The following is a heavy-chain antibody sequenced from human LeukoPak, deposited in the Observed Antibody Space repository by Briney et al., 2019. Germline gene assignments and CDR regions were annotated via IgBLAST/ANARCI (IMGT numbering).Heavy chain of an antibody. CDR1: GYTFTGYY. J-gene: IGHJ3*02. CDR2: IDPHSGGT. CDR3: AREYYDTSGRKYPFDI. D-gene: IGHD3-22*01. V-gene: IGHV1-2*02. Sequence: ASVKVSCKASGYTFTGYYMHWVRQAPGQGLEWMGWIDPHSGGTKYAQKSQGRVTMTRDTSISTAYVELSRLRSDDTAVYYCAREYYDTSGRKYPFDIWGQGTMVTVSS.